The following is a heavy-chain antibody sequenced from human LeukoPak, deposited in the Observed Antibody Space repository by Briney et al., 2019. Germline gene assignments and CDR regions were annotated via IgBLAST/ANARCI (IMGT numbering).Heavy chain of an antibody. J-gene: IGHJ4*02. D-gene: IGHD3-16*01. Sequence: GASVKLSCKASGYNFSSYYIQWVRQDPGQGLEWMGLLNPSRGTTAYAPKFQGRVTMTRDTSSNTVYMELRGLRSDDTAIYYCARDATRGIGGSYDLDFWGQGSLVTASS. CDR3: ARDATRGIGGSYDLDF. CDR2: LNPSRGTT. V-gene: IGHV1-46*01. CDR1: GYNFSSYY.